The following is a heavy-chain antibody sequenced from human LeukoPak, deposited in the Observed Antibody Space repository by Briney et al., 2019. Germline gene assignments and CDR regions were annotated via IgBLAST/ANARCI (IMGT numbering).Heavy chain of an antibody. CDR2: ISGSGDIT. Sequence: GGSLRLSCAASGFTSSSYAMSWVRQTPGKGLEWVSVISGSGDITYYADSVKGRFTISRDNSKNTLYLQMSSLRAEDTALYYCAKLGDYYGSGTYSRFDSWGQGALVTVSS. CDR3: AKLGDYYGSGTYSRFDS. J-gene: IGHJ4*02. CDR1: GFTSSSYA. V-gene: IGHV3-23*01. D-gene: IGHD3-10*01.